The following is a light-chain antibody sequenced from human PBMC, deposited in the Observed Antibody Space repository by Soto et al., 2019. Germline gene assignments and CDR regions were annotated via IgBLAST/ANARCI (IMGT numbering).Light chain of an antibody. J-gene: IGKJ4*01. CDR1: HSLSSY. Sequence: EIVLTPSPATLSLSPGERATLSCRASHSLSSYLAWYQQQTGQAPRLLIYYASNRATGIPARFSGSGSGTGLSLIISSLKPEDVAVYFCQQRSNSLSCGGADKGVIK. V-gene: IGKV3-11*01. CDR2: YAS. CDR3: QQRSNSLS.